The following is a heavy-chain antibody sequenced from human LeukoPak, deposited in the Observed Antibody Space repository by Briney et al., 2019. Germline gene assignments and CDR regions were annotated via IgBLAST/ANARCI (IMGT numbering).Heavy chain of an antibody. D-gene: IGHD5-12*01. CDR2: IIPIFGTA. CDR1: GGTFSSYA. J-gene: IGHJ4*02. V-gene: IGHV1-69*01. Sequence: ASVKVSCKASGGTFSSYAISWVRQAPGQGLEWMGGIIPIFGTANYAQKFQGRVTITADESTSTAYMGLSSLRSEDTAVYYCARRGPGLYSGYDLYFDYWGQGTLLTVSS. CDR3: ARRGPGLYSGYDLYFDY.